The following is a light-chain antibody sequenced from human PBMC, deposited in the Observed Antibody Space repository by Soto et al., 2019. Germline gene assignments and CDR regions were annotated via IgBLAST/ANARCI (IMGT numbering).Light chain of an antibody. CDR1: QSISSY. V-gene: IGKV1-39*01. Sequence: DIQMTQSPSSLSASVGDRVTITCRASQSISSYLNWYQQKPGKAPKHLIYAASSLQSGVPSRISGSGSGTDFTHTISSLRPEDFATYYSLQSYSTTQFTFGPRTQVETK. CDR2: AAS. J-gene: IGKJ3*01. CDR3: LQSYSTTQFT.